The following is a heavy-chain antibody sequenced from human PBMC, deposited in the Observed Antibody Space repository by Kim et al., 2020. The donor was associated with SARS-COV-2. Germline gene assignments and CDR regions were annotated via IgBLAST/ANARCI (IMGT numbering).Heavy chain of an antibody. J-gene: IGHJ6*02. V-gene: IGHV4-34*01. D-gene: IGHD5-18*01. CDR3: ARGVRGYSYGNRGTNQGPTYYYYGMDV. CDR2: INHSGST. CDR1: GGSFSGYY. Sequence: SETLSLTCAVYGGSFSGYYWSWIRQPPGKGLEWIGEINHSGSTNYNPSLKSRVTISVDTSKNQFSLKLSSVTAADTAVYYCARGVRGYSYGNRGTNQGPTYYYYGMDVWGQGTTVTVSS.